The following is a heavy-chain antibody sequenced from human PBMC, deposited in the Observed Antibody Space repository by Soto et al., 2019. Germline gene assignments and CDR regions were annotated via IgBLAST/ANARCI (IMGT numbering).Heavy chain of an antibody. J-gene: IGHJ3*02. CDR3: ARAYGDYVSDAFDI. D-gene: IGHD4-17*01. V-gene: IGHV1-3*01. Sequence: GASVKVSCKASGYTFTSYAMHWVRQAPGQRLEWMGWINAGNGSTKYSQKFQGRVTITRDTSASTAYMELSSLRSEDTAVYYCARAYGDYVSDAFDIWGQGTMVTVSS. CDR2: INAGNGST. CDR1: GYTFTSYA.